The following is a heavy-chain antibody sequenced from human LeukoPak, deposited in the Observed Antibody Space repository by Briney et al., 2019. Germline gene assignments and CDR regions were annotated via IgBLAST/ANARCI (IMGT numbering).Heavy chain of an antibody. CDR1: GLSVSSNY. J-gene: IGHJ4*02. CDR2: IYSGGST. Sequence: GGSLILFCGASGLSVSSNYMSWVCQAPGKGLEWVSVIYSGGSTYYADSVKGRFTISRDNSKNTLYLQMNSLRAEDTAVYYCARDFNYGSGSYFDYWGQGTLVTVSS. D-gene: IGHD3-10*01. CDR3: ARDFNYGSGSYFDY. V-gene: IGHV3-53*01.